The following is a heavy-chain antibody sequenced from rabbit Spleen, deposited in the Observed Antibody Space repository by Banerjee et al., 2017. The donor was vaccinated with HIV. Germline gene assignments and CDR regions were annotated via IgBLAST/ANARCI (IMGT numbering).Heavy chain of an antibody. V-gene: IGHV1S45*01. Sequence: QEQLVESGGGLVKPGASLTLTCTASGFSFSSSYDMSWVRQAPGKGLEWIGFIYTGNGKTYYASWAKGRFTISKTSSTTVTLQMTSLTVADMATYFCARDAGSGPYIDGYFDLWGQGTLVTVS. D-gene: IGHD8-1*01. J-gene: IGHJ4*01. CDR1: GFSFSSSYD. CDR2: IYTGNGKT. CDR3: ARDAGSGPYIDGYFDL.